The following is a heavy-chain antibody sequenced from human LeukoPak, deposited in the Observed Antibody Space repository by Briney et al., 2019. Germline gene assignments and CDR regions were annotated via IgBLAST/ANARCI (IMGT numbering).Heavy chain of an antibody. D-gene: IGHD3-10*01. J-gene: IGHJ4*02. V-gene: IGHV3-30*18. CDR2: ISHDGSNK. CDR1: GFTFSSYG. CDR3: AKDRGSGSYQNPFDY. Sequence: AGGSLRLSCAASGFTFSSYGMHWVRQAPGKGLEWVAVISHDGSNKYYADSVKGRFTISRDNSKNTLYLQMNSLRAEDTAVYYCAKDRGSGSYQNPFDYWGQGTLVTVSS.